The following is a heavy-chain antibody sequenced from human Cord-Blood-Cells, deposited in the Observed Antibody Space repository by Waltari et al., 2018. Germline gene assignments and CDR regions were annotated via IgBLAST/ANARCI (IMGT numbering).Heavy chain of an antibody. CDR1: GYRFTSYS. D-gene: IGHD3-10*01. CDR2: IYPGHSDT. CDR3: ARHKTENMVRGVIGWFDP. V-gene: IGHV5-51*01. Sequence: EVQLVQSGAEVKKHGESLKTSCKGSGYRFTSYSIGWVRQMPGKGLEWMGIIYPGHSDTRYSPSFQGQVTISADKSISTAYLQWSSLKASDTAMYYCARHKTENMVRGVIGWFDPWGQGTLVTVSS. J-gene: IGHJ5*02.